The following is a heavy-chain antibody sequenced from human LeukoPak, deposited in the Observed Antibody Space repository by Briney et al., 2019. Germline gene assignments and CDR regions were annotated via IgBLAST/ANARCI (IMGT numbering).Heavy chain of an antibody. V-gene: IGHV4-59*01. CDR1: GGSISSYY. Sequence: NPSETLSLTCTVSGGSISSYYWSWIRQPPGKGLEWIAYIHYSGSTNYNPSLKSRVTISVDTSKNQFSLKLNSVTAADTAVYYCARDRHGSGSAHSFDPWAREPWSPSPQ. J-gene: IGHJ5*02. CDR2: IHYSGST. CDR3: ARDRHGSGSAHSFDP. D-gene: IGHD3-10*01.